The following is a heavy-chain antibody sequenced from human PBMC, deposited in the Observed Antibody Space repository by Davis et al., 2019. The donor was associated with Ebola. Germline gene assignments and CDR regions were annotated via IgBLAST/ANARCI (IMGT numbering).Heavy chain of an antibody. J-gene: IGHJ6*02. V-gene: IGHV3-23*01. CDR3: ASAYCGGDCYSASLPYYYYGMDV. Sequence: GESLKISCAASGFTFSSYAMSWVRQAPGKGLEWVSAISGSGGSTYYADSVKGRFTISRDNSKNTLYLQMNSLRAEDTAVYYCASAYCGGDCYSASLPYYYYGMDVWGQGTTVTVSS. CDR1: GFTFSSYA. CDR2: ISGSGGST. D-gene: IGHD2-21*02.